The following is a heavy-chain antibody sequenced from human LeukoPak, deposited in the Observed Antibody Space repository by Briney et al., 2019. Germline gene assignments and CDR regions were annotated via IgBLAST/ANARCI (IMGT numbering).Heavy chain of an antibody. Sequence: GASVKVSCKASGYTFTSYYMHWVRQAPGQGLEWMGIINPSGGGTSYAQKFQGRVTMTRDTSTSTVYMELSSLRSEDTAVYYCARALRIRLGELSWPGGYWGQGTLVTVSS. D-gene: IGHD3-16*02. CDR1: GYTFTSYY. CDR2: INPSGGGT. CDR3: ARALRIRLGELSWPGGY. V-gene: IGHV1-46*01. J-gene: IGHJ4*02.